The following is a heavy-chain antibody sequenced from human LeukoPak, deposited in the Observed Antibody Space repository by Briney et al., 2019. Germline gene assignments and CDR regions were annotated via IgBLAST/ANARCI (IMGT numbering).Heavy chain of an antibody. CDR3: ARGYRAVAGTPLIGLDY. D-gene: IGHD6-19*01. CDR1: GGTFSSYA. Sequence: SVKVSCKAAGGTFSSYAISWVRQAPGQGLEWMGRIIPIFGTANYAQKFQGRVTITTDESTSTAYMELSSLRSEDTAVYYCARGYRAVAGTPLIGLDYWGQGTLVTVSS. CDR2: IIPIFGTA. V-gene: IGHV1-69*05. J-gene: IGHJ4*02.